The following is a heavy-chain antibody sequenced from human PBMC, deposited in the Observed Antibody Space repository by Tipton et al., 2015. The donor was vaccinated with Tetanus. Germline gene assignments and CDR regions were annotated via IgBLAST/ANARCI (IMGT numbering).Heavy chain of an antibody. D-gene: IGHD5-18*01. V-gene: IGHV4-59*05. CDR2: IYYSGNT. CDR1: GGSISTYY. Sequence: TLSLTCTVSGGSISTYYWSWIRQPPGKGLEWIGSIYYSGNTYYNPALKSRVTISVDTSKNQFSLKLSSVTAADTAVYYCARGRRIQLWNDAFDIWGQGTTVTVSS. J-gene: IGHJ3*02. CDR3: ARGRRIQLWNDAFDI.